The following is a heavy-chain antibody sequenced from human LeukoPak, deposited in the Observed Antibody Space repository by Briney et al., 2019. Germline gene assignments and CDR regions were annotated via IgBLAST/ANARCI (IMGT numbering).Heavy chain of an antibody. V-gene: IGHV4-39*07. CDR3: ARVDGQFSGGSCWFDP. CDR2: IYYSGST. D-gene: IGHD2-15*01. J-gene: IGHJ5*02. CDR1: GGSISSSSYY. Sequence: PSETLSLTCTVSGGSISSSSYYWGWIRQPPGKGLEGIGSIYYSGSTYYNPSLKSRVTISVDTSKNQFSLKLSSVTAADTAVYYCARVDGQFSGGSCWFDPWGQGTLVTVSS.